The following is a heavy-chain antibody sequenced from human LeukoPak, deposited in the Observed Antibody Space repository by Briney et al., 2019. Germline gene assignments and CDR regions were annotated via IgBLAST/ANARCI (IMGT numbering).Heavy chain of an antibody. V-gene: IGHV3-23*01. Sequence: QPGGSLRLSCAASGFTFSGYAMSWVRQAPGKGLEWVSAISGSGGSTYYADSVKGRFTISRDNSKNTLYLQMNSLRAEDTAVYYCAKVHWGYYYYSSSRDYWGQGTLVTVSS. D-gene: IGHD3-22*01. J-gene: IGHJ4*02. CDR1: GFTFSGYA. CDR3: AKVHWGYYYYSSSRDY. CDR2: ISGSGGST.